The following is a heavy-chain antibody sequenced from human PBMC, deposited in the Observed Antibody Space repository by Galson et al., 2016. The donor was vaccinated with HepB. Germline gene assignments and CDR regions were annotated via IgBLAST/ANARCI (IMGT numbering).Heavy chain of an antibody. J-gene: IGHJ5*02. Sequence: SCKASGVTFSTSAVQWVRQARGQHLEWIGWIVAGNGDTKYAQKFQERVTITRDMSTRTAYMELSSLRVEDTAVYYCTRDGALPGGWVWIDPWGQGTLVIVSS. CDR1: GVTFSTSA. V-gene: IGHV1-58*01. CDR2: IVAGNGDT. CDR3: TRDGALPGGWVWIDP. D-gene: IGHD6-19*01.